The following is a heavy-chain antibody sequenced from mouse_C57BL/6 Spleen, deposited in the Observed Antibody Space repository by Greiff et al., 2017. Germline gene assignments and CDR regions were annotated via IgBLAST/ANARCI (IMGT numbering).Heavy chain of an antibody. CDR1: GYTFTSYW. Sequence: VQLQQPGAELVRPGSSVKLSCKASGYTFTSYWMDWVKQRPGQGLEWIGNIYPSDSETHYNQKFKDKATLTVDKSSSTAYMQLSSLTSEDSAVYYCARGENYKGYFDYWGQGTTPTVSS. CDR3: ARGENYKGYFDY. D-gene: IGHD2-12*01. CDR2: IYPSDSET. J-gene: IGHJ2*01. V-gene: IGHV1-61*01.